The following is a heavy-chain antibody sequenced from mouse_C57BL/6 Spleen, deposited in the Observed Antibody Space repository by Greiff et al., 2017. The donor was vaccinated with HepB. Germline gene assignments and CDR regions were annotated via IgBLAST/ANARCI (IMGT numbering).Heavy chain of an antibody. CDR3: ARGKDYYGSSYWYFAV. CDR2: ISDGGSYT. CDR1: GFTFSSYA. V-gene: IGHV5-4*03. D-gene: IGHD1-1*01. Sequence: EVKLMESGGGLVKPGGSLKLSCAASGFTFSSYAMSWVRQTPEKRLEWVATISDGGSYTYYPDNVKGRFTISRDNAKNNLYLQMSHLKSEDTAMYYCARGKDYYGSSYWYFAVWGTGTTVTVSS. J-gene: IGHJ1*03.